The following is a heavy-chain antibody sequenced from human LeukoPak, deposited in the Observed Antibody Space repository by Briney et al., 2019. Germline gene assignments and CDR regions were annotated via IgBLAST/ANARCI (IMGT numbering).Heavy chain of an antibody. Sequence: AESLRLSCPASGFSFSNYWMSWVRQPPGKGLEWLANINQDGSEIYYVDSVKGRFSTPRDNANNTVQLHLTSHRGNTTSVYYCVRDIGDCDSDTCPSCFDPWGQG. D-gene: IGHD2-21*02. J-gene: IGHJ5*02. CDR1: GFSFSNYW. CDR3: VRDIGDCDSDTCPSCFDP. V-gene: IGHV3-7*01. CDR2: INQDGSEI.